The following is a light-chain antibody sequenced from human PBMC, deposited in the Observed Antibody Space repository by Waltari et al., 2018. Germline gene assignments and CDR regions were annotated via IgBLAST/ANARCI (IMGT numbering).Light chain of an antibody. Sequence: EIVLTQSPATLSLSPGERATLSCRARQSVRNYLAWSQQKPGQSPRLLIYAASNRATGIPARFSGSGSGTDFTLTISSLEPEDFAVYYCQYRGHWPPDASFGPGTKVDIK. CDR1: QSVRNY. CDR2: AAS. V-gene: IGKV3-11*01. J-gene: IGKJ3*01. CDR3: QYRGHWPPDAS.